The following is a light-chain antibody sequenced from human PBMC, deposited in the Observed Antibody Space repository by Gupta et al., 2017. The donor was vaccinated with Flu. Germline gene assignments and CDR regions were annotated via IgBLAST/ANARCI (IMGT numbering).Light chain of an antibody. Sequence: PATLSLSPGERATLSCRASQSISSYIGWYQQKPGQTPRLLIYDASNRATGIPARFSGSGSGTDFTLTISSLEPEDFAVYYCQQRSTWPLTFGQGTKVEI. CDR2: DAS. V-gene: IGKV3-11*01. CDR3: QQRSTWPLT. J-gene: IGKJ1*01. CDR1: QSISSY.